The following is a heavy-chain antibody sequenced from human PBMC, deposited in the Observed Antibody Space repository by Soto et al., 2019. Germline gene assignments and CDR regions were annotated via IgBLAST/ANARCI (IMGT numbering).Heavy chain of an antibody. Sequence: GGSLRLSCAASGFTLSSYGMHWVRQAPGKGLEWVTFISNDGNNKYYADSVKGRFTISRDSSKNTLYLQMNSLRAEDTAVYSCARGSSWLNWFDPWGQGTLVTVSS. V-gene: IGHV3-30*03. J-gene: IGHJ5*02. CDR3: ARGSSWLNWFDP. CDR2: ISNDGNNK. CDR1: GFTLSSYG. D-gene: IGHD6-13*01.